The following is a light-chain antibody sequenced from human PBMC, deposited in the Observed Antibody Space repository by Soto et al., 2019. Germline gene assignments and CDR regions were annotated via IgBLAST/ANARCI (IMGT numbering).Light chain of an antibody. J-gene: IGKJ4*01. Sequence: ENLFAQSPSTLSLSPGGRAPLSCRASQSVSSSYLAWYQQKPGQAPRLLIYDAFTRATGIPDRFSGSGSGADFTLTINRLEPEDFAVYFCQQYGRTPLTFGGGTKVDIK. CDR1: QSVSSSY. CDR2: DAF. CDR3: QQYGRTPLT. V-gene: IGKV3-20*01.